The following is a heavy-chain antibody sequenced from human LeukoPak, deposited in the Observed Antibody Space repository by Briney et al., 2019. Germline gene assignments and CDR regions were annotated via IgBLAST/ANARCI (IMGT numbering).Heavy chain of an antibody. CDR3: ARESVTNNQSKYHNWFDP. V-gene: IGHV1-24*01. J-gene: IGHJ5*02. CDR2: FDPEDGET. D-gene: IGHD2-8*01. CDR1: GYTLTELS. Sequence: ASVKVSCKVSGYTLTELSMHWVRQAPGKGLEWVGGFDPEDGETIYAQKFQGRVTITADKSTSTAYMELSSLRSEDTAVYYCARESVTNNQSKYHNWFDPWGQGTLVTVSS.